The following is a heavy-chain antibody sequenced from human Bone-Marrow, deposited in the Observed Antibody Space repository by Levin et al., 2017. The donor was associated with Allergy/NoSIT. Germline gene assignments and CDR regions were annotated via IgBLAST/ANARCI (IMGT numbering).Heavy chain of an antibody. D-gene: IGHD2-8*01. CDR1: GGSGNTGNYY. V-gene: IGHV4-61*01. CDR2: IYYDGNT. Sequence: MSSETLSLTCTVSGGSGNTGNYYWGWIRQPPGKGLEYIGYIYYDGNTNYNPSLKSRVTISVDTSKNQVSLKLNSVSAADTAVYYCARDNGRWFDPWGQGVLVAVSS. CDR3: ARDNGRWFDP. J-gene: IGHJ5*02.